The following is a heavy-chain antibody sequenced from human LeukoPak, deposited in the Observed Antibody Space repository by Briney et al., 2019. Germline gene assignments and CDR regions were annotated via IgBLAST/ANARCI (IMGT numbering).Heavy chain of an antibody. CDR1: GFTFSSYG. J-gene: IGHJ5*02. D-gene: IGHD2-15*01. CDR3: ASSPGLGYCSGGSCFGWFDP. V-gene: IGHV3-33*01. Sequence: GGSLRLSCAASGFTFSSYGMHWVRQAPGKGLEWVAVIWYDGSNKYYADSVKGRFTISRDNSKNTLYLQMNSLRAEDMAVYYCASSPGLGYCSGGSCFGWFDPWGQGTLVTVSS. CDR2: IWYDGSNK.